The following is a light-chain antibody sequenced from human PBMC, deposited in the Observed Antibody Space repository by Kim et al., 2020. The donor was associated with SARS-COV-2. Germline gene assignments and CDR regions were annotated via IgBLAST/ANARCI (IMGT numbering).Light chain of an antibody. CDR1: SSNIGAGYD. CDR3: RSYDSSLSAVV. Sequence: RVTISCTGSSSNIGAGYDVHWYQQLPGTAPKLLIYGNSNRPSGVPDRFSGSKSGTSASLAITGLQAEDEADYYCRSYDSSLSAVVFGGGTQLTVL. V-gene: IGLV1-40*01. J-gene: IGLJ2*01. CDR2: GNS.